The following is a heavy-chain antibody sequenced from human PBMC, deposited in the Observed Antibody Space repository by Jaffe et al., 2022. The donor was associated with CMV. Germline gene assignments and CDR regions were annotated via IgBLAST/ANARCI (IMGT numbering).Heavy chain of an antibody. V-gene: IGHV3-11*06. CDR2: ISRNGDHT. CDR1: GFIFSDYY. Sequence: QVQLVESGGGLVKPGGSLRLSCTASGFIFSDYYMNWIRHAPGKGLEWVSYISRNGDHTIYADSVKGRFTISRDNAKNSLYLQMDSLRVEDTATYFCARDILIPADHWGQGTLVSVSS. CDR3: ARDILIPADH. J-gene: IGHJ4*02. D-gene: IGHD2-21*01.